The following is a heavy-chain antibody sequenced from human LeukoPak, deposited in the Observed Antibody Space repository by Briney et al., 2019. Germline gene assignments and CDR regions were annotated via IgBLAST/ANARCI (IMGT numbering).Heavy chain of an antibody. CDR2: IHHSGRT. Sequence: KSSETLSLTCTVSGGSISSYYWGWIRQPPGKRLEWIGSIHHSGRTYDNPSLKSRVTISLDTSKNHFSLKLSSVTAADTAVYYCARPLGYCSGGSCYGDAFDIWGQGTMVTVSS. CDR1: GGSISSYY. J-gene: IGHJ3*02. V-gene: IGHV4-39*02. CDR3: ARPLGYCSGGSCYGDAFDI. D-gene: IGHD2-15*01.